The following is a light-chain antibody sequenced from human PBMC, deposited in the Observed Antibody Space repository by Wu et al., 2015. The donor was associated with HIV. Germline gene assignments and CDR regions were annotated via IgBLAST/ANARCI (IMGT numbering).Light chain of an antibody. CDR2: GAS. Sequence: EIVMTQSPATLSVSPGERATLSCRASQSVSSNLAWYQQKPGQAPRLLIYGASARATGIPGRFSGSGSGTEFTLTITGVQSEDFAVYYCQQYNNWPPITFGQGTRLEIK. V-gene: IGKV3-15*01. J-gene: IGKJ5*01. CDR3: QQYNNWPPIT. CDR1: QSVSSN.